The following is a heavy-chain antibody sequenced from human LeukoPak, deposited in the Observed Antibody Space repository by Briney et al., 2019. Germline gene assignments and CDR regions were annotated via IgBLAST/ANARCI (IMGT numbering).Heavy chain of an antibody. CDR3: ARSATRRYSYGYGASDY. CDR1: GGSISSGGYS. J-gene: IGHJ4*02. Sequence: MPSETLSLTCAVSGGSISSGGYSWSWIRQPPGKGLEWIGYIYHSGSTYYNPSLKSRVTISVDRSKNQFSLKLSSVTAADTAVYYCARSATRRYSYGYGASDYWGQGTLVTVSS. CDR2: IYHSGST. D-gene: IGHD5-18*01. V-gene: IGHV4-30-2*01.